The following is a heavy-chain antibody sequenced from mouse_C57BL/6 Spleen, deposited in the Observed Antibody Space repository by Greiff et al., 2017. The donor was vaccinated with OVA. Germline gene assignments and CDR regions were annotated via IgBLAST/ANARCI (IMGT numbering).Heavy chain of an antibody. CDR1: GYTFTSYW. CDR3: ARTPYYGKGYFDV. Sequence: VQLQQPGAELVRPGSSVKLSCKASGYTFTSYWMHWVKQRPIQGLEWIGNIDPSDSETHYNQKFKDKATLTVDKSSSTAYMQLSSLTSEDSAVYYCARTPYYGKGYFDVWGTGTTVTVSS. J-gene: IGHJ1*03. V-gene: IGHV1-52*01. CDR2: IDPSDSET. D-gene: IGHD1-1*01.